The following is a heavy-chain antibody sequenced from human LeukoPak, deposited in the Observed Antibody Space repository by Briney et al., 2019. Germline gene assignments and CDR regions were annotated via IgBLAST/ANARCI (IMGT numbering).Heavy chain of an antibody. CDR2: IRSKANSYAT. CDR1: GFTFSGSA. V-gene: IGHV3-73*01. J-gene: IGHJ4*02. D-gene: IGHD3-22*01. CDR3: TSRIVVHLDY. Sequence: VGSLGLSCAASGFTFSGSAMHWVRQASGKGLEWVGRIRSKANSYATAYAASVKGRFTISRDDSKNTAYLQMNSLKTEDTAVYYCTSRIVVHLDYWGQGTLVTVSS.